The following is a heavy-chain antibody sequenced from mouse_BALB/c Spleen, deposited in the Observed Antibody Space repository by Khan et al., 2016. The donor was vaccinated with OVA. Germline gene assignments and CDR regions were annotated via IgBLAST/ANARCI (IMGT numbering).Heavy chain of an antibody. V-gene: IGHV1-61*01. CDR2: IDPSDSET. CDR1: GYTFTSYL. D-gene: IGHD2-2*01. Sequence: QVQLQQSGAELVRPGASVTLSCQASGYTFTSYLMNLLTQRPGQGLEWIVMIDPSDSETHYHQMFKDKATLPVHKSSSTAYMQLSRLTSENSPVYYCRRREKYGYEPSGVADWGQGTLVTVSA. J-gene: IGHJ3*01. CDR3: RRREKYGYEPSGVAD.